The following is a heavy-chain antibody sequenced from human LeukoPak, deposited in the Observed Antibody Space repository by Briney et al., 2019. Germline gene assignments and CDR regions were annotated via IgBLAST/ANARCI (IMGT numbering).Heavy chain of an antibody. Sequence: EASVKVSCKASGYSFTSYGISWVRQAPGQRLEWMGWVSAYNGSTNYAQMLQGRVTMTTDTSTSTAYMELRSLRSDDTGVYFCARDSVGATGHFDYWGQGTLVTVSS. J-gene: IGHJ4*02. CDR3: ARDSVGATGHFDY. CDR2: VSAYNGST. V-gene: IGHV1-18*01. CDR1: GYSFTSYG. D-gene: IGHD1-26*01.